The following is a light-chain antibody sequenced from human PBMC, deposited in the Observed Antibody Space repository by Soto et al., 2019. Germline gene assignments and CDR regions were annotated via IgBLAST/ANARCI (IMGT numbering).Light chain of an antibody. Sequence: EIVLTPSPATLSLSPGERATLSCRASQSVSSYLAWYQQKPGQAPRLLIYDASNRATGIPARFSGSGSGTDFTLTISSLEPEDFAVYYCQQSSNWPPITCGQGTRLEIK. V-gene: IGKV3-11*01. J-gene: IGKJ5*01. CDR1: QSVSSY. CDR2: DAS. CDR3: QQSSNWPPIT.